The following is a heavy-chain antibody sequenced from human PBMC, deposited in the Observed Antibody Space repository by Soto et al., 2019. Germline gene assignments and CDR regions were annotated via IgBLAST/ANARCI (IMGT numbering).Heavy chain of an antibody. CDR3: ARDPGYCSGGSCYGFYYYMDV. J-gene: IGHJ6*03. V-gene: IGHV1-2*04. CDR2: INPNSGGT. D-gene: IGHD2-15*01. Sequence: GASVKVSCKASGYTFTGYYMHWVRQAPGQGLEGLGWINPNSGGTNYAQKFQGWVTMTRDTSISTAYMELSRLRSDDTAVYYCARDPGYCSGGSCYGFYYYMDVWGKGTTVTVS. CDR1: GYTFTGYY.